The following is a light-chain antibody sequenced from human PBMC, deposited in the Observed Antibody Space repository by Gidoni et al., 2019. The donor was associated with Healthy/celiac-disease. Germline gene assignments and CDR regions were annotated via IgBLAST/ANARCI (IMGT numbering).Light chain of an antibody. CDR3: QQRSNWPPT. J-gene: IGKJ3*01. CDR2: DAS. Sequence: EIVLTQSPAPLSLSPGERATLSCRASQSVSSYLAWYQQKPGQAPRLLIYDASNRATGIPARFSGSGSGTDFTLTISSLEPEDFAVYYCQQRSNWPPTFXPXTKVDIK. V-gene: IGKV3-11*01. CDR1: QSVSSY.